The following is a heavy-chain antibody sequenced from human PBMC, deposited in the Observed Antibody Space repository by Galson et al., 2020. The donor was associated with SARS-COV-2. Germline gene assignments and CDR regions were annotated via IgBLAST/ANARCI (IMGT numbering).Heavy chain of an antibody. D-gene: IGHD2-2*01. V-gene: IGHV3-13*01. J-gene: IGHJ6*03. Sequence: GESLKISCAASGFTFSSYDMHWVRQATGKGLEWVSAIGTAGDTYYPGSVKGRFTISRENAKNSLYLQMNSLRAGDTAVYYCARADIVVVPAATRNDYYYYMDVWGKGTTVTVSS. CDR2: IGTAGDT. CDR3: ARADIVVVPAATRNDYYYYMDV. CDR1: GFTFSSYD.